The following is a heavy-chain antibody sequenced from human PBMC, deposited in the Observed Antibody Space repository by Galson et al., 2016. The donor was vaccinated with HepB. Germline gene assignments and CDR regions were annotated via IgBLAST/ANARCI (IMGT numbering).Heavy chain of an antibody. Sequence: SLRLSCAASGFTFDDYAMHWVRQVPGKGLEWVSGISWNSGITAYADSVEGRFTISRDNAKNFLYLQMDSLRTEDTALYYCARGSYDTSGYFDYWGQGTPVTVSS. CDR3: ARGSYDTSGYFDY. CDR1: GFTFDDYA. CDR2: ISWNSGIT. D-gene: IGHD3-22*01. V-gene: IGHV3-9*01. J-gene: IGHJ4*02.